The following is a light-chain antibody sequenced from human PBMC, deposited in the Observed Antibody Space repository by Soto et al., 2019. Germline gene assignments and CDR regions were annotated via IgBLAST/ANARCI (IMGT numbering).Light chain of an antibody. V-gene: IGKV1-5*01. J-gene: IGKJ1*01. CDR3: QQYNDWPLT. Sequence: DIQMTQSPSTLSASVGDRITITCRASQSVSRRLAWFQQKPGKAPKLLIYGAFTRATGIPARFSGTGSGTEFTLTISSLQSEDFALYYCQQYNDWPLTFGQGTKVEI. CDR2: GAF. CDR1: QSVSRR.